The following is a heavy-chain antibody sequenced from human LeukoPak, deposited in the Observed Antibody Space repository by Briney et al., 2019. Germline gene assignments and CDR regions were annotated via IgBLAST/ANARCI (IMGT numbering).Heavy chain of an antibody. CDR1: GVTFSSYW. D-gene: IGHD5-12*01. CDR2: IKEDGSEK. J-gene: IGHJ4*02. Sequence: GGSLRLSCAASGVTFSSYWMSWVRQAPGKGLEWVANIKEDGSEKYYADSVKGRFTISRDNSKNTLYLQMNSLRAEDTAVYYCAKEQDIVATTPDYWGQGTLVTVSS. V-gene: IGHV3-7*01. CDR3: AKEQDIVATTPDY.